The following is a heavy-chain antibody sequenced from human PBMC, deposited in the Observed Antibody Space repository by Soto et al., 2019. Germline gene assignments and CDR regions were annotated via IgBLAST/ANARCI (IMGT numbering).Heavy chain of an antibody. J-gene: IGHJ5*02. Sequence: GGSLRLSCAASGFTFSSYAMSWVRQAPGKGLEWVSAISGSGGSTYYADSVKGRFTISRDNSKNTLYLQMNSLRAEDTAVYYCAKDVSPRYNWNHWQNWFDPWGQGTLVTVSS. V-gene: IGHV3-23*01. CDR3: AKDVSPRYNWNHWQNWFDP. D-gene: IGHD1-20*01. CDR1: GFTFSSYA. CDR2: ISGSGGST.